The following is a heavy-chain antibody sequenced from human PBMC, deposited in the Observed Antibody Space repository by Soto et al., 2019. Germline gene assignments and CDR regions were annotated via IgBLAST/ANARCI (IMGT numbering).Heavy chain of an antibody. D-gene: IGHD1-1*01. Sequence: QTLSLTCAISGDSVSRNSGAWNWIRQSPSGGLQWLGRTYYRSKWYSEYAPSVKSRITINPDTAKNQFALQLKSVTPDDSGAYYCARGNWNDGGYYYGMDVWGQGITVTVSS. CDR2: TYYRSKWYS. CDR1: GDSVSRNSGA. J-gene: IGHJ6*02. V-gene: IGHV6-1*01. CDR3: ARGNWNDGGYYYGMDV.